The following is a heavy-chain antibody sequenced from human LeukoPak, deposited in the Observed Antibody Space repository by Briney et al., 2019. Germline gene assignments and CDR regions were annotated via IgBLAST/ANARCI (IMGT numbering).Heavy chain of an antibody. V-gene: IGHV4-59*01. CDR1: GGSISSYY. D-gene: IGHD4-17*01. Sequence: SETLSLTCTVSGGSISSYYWSWIRQPPGKGLEWIGYIYYSGSTNYNPSLKSRVTISVDTSKNQFSLKLSSVTAADTAVYYCARDGDYVWHYFDYWGQGTLVTVSS. CDR3: ARDGDYVWHYFDY. CDR2: IYYSGST. J-gene: IGHJ4*02.